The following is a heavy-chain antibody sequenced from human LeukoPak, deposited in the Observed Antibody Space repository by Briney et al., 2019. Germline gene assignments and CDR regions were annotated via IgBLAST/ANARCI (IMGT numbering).Heavy chain of an antibody. D-gene: IGHD3-16*02. Sequence: AGGSLRLSCAASGFSFSTYWMHWVRQAPGKGLEWVSSISSSSSYIYYADSVKGRFTVSRDNAKNSLYLQMNSLRAEDTAVYYCARGRLGELSLPFVYWGQGTLVTVSS. J-gene: IGHJ4*02. CDR2: ISSSSSYI. V-gene: IGHV3-21*01. CDR1: GFSFSTYW. CDR3: ARGRLGELSLPFVY.